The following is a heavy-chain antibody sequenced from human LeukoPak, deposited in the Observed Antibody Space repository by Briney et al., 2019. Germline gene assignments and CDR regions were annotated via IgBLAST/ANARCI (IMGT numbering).Heavy chain of an antibody. V-gene: IGHV3-7*01. Sequence: GGSLRLSCAASGFTFSSYWISWVRQAPGKGLEWVANIKEDGSVKYYLDSVKGRFTISRDNVKNSLYLQMNSLRAEDTAVYYCARDRGWLQFDYWGQGTLVTVS. CDR2: IKEDGSVK. D-gene: IGHD5-24*01. CDR1: GFTFSSYW. CDR3: ARDRGWLQFDY. J-gene: IGHJ4*02.